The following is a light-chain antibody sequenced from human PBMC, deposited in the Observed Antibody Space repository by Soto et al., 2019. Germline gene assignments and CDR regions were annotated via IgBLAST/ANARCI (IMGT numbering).Light chain of an antibody. CDR1: QSVFYSSNNKNY. V-gene: IGKV4-1*01. Sequence: DIVMTQSPDSLAVSLGERATINCKSSQSVFYSSNNKNYLAWYQQKPGQLPKLLIYWASTRESGVPDRFSGSGSGTDFTLTISSLQAEDVAVYYCQQYYSTPITFGQGTRLEIK. J-gene: IGKJ5*01. CDR3: QQYYSTPIT. CDR2: WAS.